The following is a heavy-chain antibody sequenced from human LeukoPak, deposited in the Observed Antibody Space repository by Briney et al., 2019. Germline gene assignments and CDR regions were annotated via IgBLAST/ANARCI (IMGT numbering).Heavy chain of an antibody. CDR2: TSGSGQNT. V-gene: IGHV3-23*01. J-gene: IGHJ4*02. CDR3: TLRTDY. Sequence: GGSLRLSCAASGFTFSKYAMTWVRQAPGKGLEWVSVTSGSGQNTYYADSVKGRFTISRDNFKNMMYLQMDSLRVEDTAVYYCTLRTDYWGQGILVSVSS. CDR1: GFTFSKYA.